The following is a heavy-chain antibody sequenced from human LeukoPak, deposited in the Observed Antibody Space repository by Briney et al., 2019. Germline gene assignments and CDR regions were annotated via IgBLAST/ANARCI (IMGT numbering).Heavy chain of an antibody. V-gene: IGHV3-74*01. Sequence: GGSLRLSGAASGFTFSGSWMPWVRQAPGKGLVWASRINGDGSSTTYADFVKGRFTISRDNSKNTLYPQMNSLRAEDTAVYYCARVYGVATVYSYYFDYWGQGTLVTVSS. CDR1: GFTFSGSW. J-gene: IGHJ4*02. CDR2: INGDGSST. D-gene: IGHD5-12*01. CDR3: ARVYGVATVYSYYFDY.